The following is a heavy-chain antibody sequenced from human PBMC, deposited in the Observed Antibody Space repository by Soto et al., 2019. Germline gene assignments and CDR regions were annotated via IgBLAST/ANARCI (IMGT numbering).Heavy chain of an antibody. D-gene: IGHD3-22*01. J-gene: IGHJ4*02. CDR3: ARDSIYYYDSSGYYDTAFDY. V-gene: IGHV1-18*01. CDR1: GYTFTSYG. CDR2: ISAYNGNT. Sequence: ASVKVSCKASGYTFTSYGISWVRQAPGQGLEWMGWISAYNGNTNYAQKHQGRVTMTTDTSTSTAYMELRSLRSDDTAVYYCARDSIYYYDSSGYYDTAFDYWGQGTLVTVSS.